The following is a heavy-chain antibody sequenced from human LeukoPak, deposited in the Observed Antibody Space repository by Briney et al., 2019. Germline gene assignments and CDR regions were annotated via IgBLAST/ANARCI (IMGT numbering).Heavy chain of an antibody. V-gene: IGHV3-23*01. CDR3: AKGSSGYFFDL. CDR1: GFTFSSYA. J-gene: IGHJ4*02. D-gene: IGHD3-22*01. Sequence: GGSLRLSCAASGFTFSSYAMSWVRQAPGKGLEWVSVISGSGAGSYYADSVKGRVTVSGDNSKNTVFLQMNSLRAEDTALYYCAKGSSGYFFDLWGQGTLVTVSS. CDR2: ISGSGAGS.